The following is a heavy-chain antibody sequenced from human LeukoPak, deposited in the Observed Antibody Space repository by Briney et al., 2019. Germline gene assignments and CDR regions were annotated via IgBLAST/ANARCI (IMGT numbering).Heavy chain of an antibody. J-gene: IGHJ4*02. Sequence: GGPLTLPCAASGFTYSKARMSWLPEAPGKAREGVGRIKSKTDGRQTDYAAPVKGRITLSREDVQSTVYLHMNRLKAGDTPVYLFSYYYDSSGYPQFDYWGEGTLVTVSS. CDR3: SYYYDSSGYPQFDY. V-gene: IGHV3-15*01. CDR1: GFTYSKAR. D-gene: IGHD3-22*01. CDR2: IKSKTDGRQT.